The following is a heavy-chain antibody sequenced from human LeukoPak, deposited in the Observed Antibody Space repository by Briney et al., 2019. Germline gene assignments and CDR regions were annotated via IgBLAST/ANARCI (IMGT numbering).Heavy chain of an antibody. Sequence: PSETLSLTCAVYGGSFSGYYWSWIRQPPGKGLEWIGEINHSGSTYYNPSLKSRVTISVDTSKNQFSLKLGSVTAADTAVYFCARGPYSYDSSGAFDIWGQGTMVTVSS. V-gene: IGHV4-34*01. CDR2: INHSGST. CDR3: ARGPYSYDSSGAFDI. CDR1: GGSFSGYY. J-gene: IGHJ3*02. D-gene: IGHD3-22*01.